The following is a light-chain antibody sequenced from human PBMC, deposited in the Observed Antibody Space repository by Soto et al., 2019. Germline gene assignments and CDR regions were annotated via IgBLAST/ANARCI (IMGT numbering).Light chain of an antibody. CDR3: QHYDSLPIT. J-gene: IGKJ5*01. CDR2: GAS. V-gene: IGKV3-20*01. Sequence: EILLTQSPGTLSLSPGERATLSCRASQSVSSSYLAWYQQKPGQPPRLLIYGASSSATGIPDRFSGSGSGTDFTLTISGLEPEDFAVFYCQHYDSLPITFGQGTRLEIK. CDR1: QSVSSSY.